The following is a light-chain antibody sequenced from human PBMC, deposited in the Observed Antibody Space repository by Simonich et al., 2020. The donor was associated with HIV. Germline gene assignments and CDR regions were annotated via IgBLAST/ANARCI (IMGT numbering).Light chain of an antibody. Sequence: DIVMTQSPDSLAVSLGERATINCKSSQSVLHSSNNKNYLAWYQQKPGPPPNLLIYWASTRESGVPDRFSGSGSGTDFTLTINSLQAEDVAVYYCQQYYSTPQTFGQGTKVEIK. J-gene: IGKJ1*01. CDR1: QSVLHSSNNKNY. CDR3: QQYYSTPQT. V-gene: IGKV4-1*01. CDR2: WAS.